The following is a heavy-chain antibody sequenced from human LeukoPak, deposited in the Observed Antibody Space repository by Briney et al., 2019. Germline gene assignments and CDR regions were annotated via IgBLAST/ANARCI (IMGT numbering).Heavy chain of an antibody. Sequence: GASVKVSCKASGYTFTSYGISWVRQAPGQGLEWMGWISAYNGNTNYAQKLQGRVTMTTDTSTSTAYMGLSRLRSDDTAVYYCARGIPYYYGSGSYWEYYFDYWGQGTLVTVSS. D-gene: IGHD3-10*01. V-gene: IGHV1-18*01. CDR2: ISAYNGNT. J-gene: IGHJ4*02. CDR1: GYTFTSYG. CDR3: ARGIPYYYGSGSYWEYYFDY.